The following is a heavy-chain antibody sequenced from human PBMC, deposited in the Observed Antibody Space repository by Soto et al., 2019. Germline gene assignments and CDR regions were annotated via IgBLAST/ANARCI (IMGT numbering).Heavy chain of an antibody. CDR2: IYYSGST. Sequence: SETLSLTCTVSGLSISSYCWSWIRQPPGKGLKWIGYIYYSGSTNNNPSLKSRVTISVDTSKNQFSLRLSSVTAADTAVYYCARRYGSAFDIWYQGTMVTVSS. CDR3: ARRYGSAFDI. V-gene: IGHV4-59*01. J-gene: IGHJ3*02. D-gene: IGHD3-10*01. CDR1: GLSISSYC.